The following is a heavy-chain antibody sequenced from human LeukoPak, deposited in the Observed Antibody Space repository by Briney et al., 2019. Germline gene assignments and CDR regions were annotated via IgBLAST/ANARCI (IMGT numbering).Heavy chain of an antibody. CDR3: ARLIAAAFIDY. CDR1: GGSFSDYY. CDR2: INHSGSP. V-gene: IGHV4-34*01. D-gene: IGHD6-13*01. J-gene: IGHJ4*02. Sequence: SETLSLTCAVYGGSFSDYYWTWIRQPPGKGLEWIGEINHSGSPNNNPSLKSRVSISFDTSKNQFSLKLSSVTAADTAVYYCARLIAAAFIDYWGQGTLVTVSS.